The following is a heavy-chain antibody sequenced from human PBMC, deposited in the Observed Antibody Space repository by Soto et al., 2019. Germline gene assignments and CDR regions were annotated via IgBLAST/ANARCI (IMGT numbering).Heavy chain of an antibody. D-gene: IGHD3-22*01. CDR1: GGSISSSSYY. CDR2: IYYSGST. J-gene: IGHJ6*02. V-gene: IGHV4-39*01. CDR3: ARFYYDSSGYLPSPYYYYYGMDV. Sequence: SETLSLTCTVSGGSISSSSYYWGWVRLPPGKGLEWIGSIYYSGSTYYNTSLKSRVTISVDTSKNQFSLKLSSVTAADTAVYYCARFYYDSSGYLPSPYYYYYGMDVWGQGTTVT.